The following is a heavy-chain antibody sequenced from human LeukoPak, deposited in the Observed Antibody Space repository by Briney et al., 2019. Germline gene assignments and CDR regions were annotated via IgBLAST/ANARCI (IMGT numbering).Heavy chain of an antibody. J-gene: IGHJ6*03. CDR2: IYYSGST. CDR3: ARVPRITIFGYYYYMDV. D-gene: IGHD3-3*01. Sequence: SETLSLTCTVSGGSISSSTYYWGWIRQPPGKGLEWIGNIYYSGSTYYNPSLKSRVTISVDTSKNQFSLKLSSVTAADTAVYYCARVPRITIFGYYYYMDVWGKGTTVTVSS. V-gene: IGHV4-39*07. CDR1: GGSISSSTYY.